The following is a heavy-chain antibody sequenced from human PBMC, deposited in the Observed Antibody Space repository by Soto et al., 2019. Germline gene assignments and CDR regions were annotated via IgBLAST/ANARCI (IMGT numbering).Heavy chain of an antibody. CDR3: ARDGLGELDAYYYGMDV. CDR1: GFTFSSYW. CDR2: IKQDGSEK. J-gene: IGHJ6*02. D-gene: IGHD1-1*01. V-gene: IGHV3-7*05. Sequence: PGGSLRLSCAASGFTFSSYWMSWVRQAPGKGLEWVANIKQDGSEKYYVDSVKGRFTISRDNAKNSLYLQMNSLRAEDTAVYYCARDGLGELDAYYYGMDVWGQGTTVTVS.